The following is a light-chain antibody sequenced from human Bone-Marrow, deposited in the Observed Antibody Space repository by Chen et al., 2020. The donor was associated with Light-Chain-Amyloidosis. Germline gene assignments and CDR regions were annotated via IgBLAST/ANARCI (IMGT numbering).Light chain of an antibody. Sequence: SYELTQPPSVSVSPGQTARITCSGDDLPTKYAYWYQKKPGQAPVLVIHRDTERPSGISERFSGSGSGTTARFTSSGGQAEDGADYHCRSAGSSGAYEVIFGEGTELTGL. CDR2: RDT. CDR3: RSAGSSGAYEVI. J-gene: IGLJ2*01. CDR1: DLPTKY. V-gene: IGLV3-25*03.